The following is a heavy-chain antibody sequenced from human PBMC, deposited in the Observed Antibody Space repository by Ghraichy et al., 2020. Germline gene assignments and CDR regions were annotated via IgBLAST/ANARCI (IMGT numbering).Heavy chain of an antibody. V-gene: IGHV1-8*01. CDR2: MNPNSGNT. CDR1: GYTFTSYD. CDR3: ARKIPIAVAGTDYYYYYYGMDV. J-gene: IGHJ6*02. Sequence: ASVKVSCKASGYTFTSYDINWVRQATGQGLEWMGWMNPNSGNTGYAQKFQGRVTMTRNTSISTAYMELSSLRSEDTAVYYCARKIPIAVAGTDYYYYYYGMDVWGQGTTVTVSS. D-gene: IGHD6-19*01.